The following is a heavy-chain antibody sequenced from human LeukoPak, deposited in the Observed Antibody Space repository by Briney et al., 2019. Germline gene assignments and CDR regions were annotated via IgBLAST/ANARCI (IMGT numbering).Heavy chain of an antibody. Sequence: SETLSLTCTVSGGSISSYYWSWIRQPAGKGLEWIGRIYTSGSTNYNPSLKSRVTMSVDTSKNQFSLKLSSVTAADTAVYYCARGAREWELPYYYYMDVWGEGTTVTVSS. CDR1: GGSISSYY. V-gene: IGHV4-4*07. D-gene: IGHD1-26*01. J-gene: IGHJ6*03. CDR3: ARGAREWELPYYYYMDV. CDR2: IYTSGST.